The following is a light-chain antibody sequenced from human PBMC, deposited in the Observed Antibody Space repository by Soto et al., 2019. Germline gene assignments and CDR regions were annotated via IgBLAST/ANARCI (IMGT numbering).Light chain of an antibody. CDR1: QSISSY. J-gene: IGKJ3*01. V-gene: IGKV3-11*01. Sequence: EIVLTQSPATLSLSPGERATLSCRASQSISSYLAWYQQKPDQAPRLLIYDASNRATGIPARFSGSGSGTDFTLTISSLEPEDYALYYCHQRSTWPFTFGSGTKVDIK. CDR3: HQRSTWPFT. CDR2: DAS.